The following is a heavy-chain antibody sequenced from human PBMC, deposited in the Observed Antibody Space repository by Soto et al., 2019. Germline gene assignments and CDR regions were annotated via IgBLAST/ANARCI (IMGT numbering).Heavy chain of an antibody. Sequence: PSETLSFTCTVSGGSISSYYWSWIRQPPGKGLEWIGYIYYSGSTNYNPSLKSRVTISVDTSKNQFSLKLSSVTAADTAVYYCASFLRGYAYGMDVWGQGTTVTVSS. V-gene: IGHV4-59*01. CDR2: IYYSGST. D-gene: IGHD2-2*01. J-gene: IGHJ6*02. CDR1: GGSISSYY. CDR3: ASFLRGYAYGMDV.